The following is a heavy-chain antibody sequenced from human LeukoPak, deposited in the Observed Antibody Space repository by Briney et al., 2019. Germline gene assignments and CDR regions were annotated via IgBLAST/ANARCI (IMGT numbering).Heavy chain of an antibody. CDR3: ASGGIYYGAAFDF. V-gene: IGHV3-20*04. J-gene: IGHJ4*02. CDR2: TNWDGGRT. Sequence: PGGSLRLSCAASGFTFDDYAMSWVRQTPGKGLEWVSGTNWDGGRTGYADSVKGRFTISRDNAKNSLYLQMNSLRAEDTALYYCASGGIYYGAAFDFWGQGSLVTVSA. D-gene: IGHD1-26*01. CDR1: GFTFDDYA.